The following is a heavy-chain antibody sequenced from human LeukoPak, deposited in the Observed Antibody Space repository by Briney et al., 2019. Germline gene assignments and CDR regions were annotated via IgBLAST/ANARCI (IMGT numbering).Heavy chain of an antibody. CDR3: ASSGSGSYEHWFDP. V-gene: IGHV1-46*01. CDR2: IMHSVGTT. Sequence: ASLKVSCKASVYTFTSHYMHCVRQGPGQGLEWRGIIMHSVGTTSSAQKFQGGATMTRPTSTSTVYMELSSLRSEDTAVYYCASSGSGSYEHWFDPWGQGTLVTVSS. J-gene: IGHJ5*02. CDR1: VYTFTSHY. D-gene: IGHD1-26*01.